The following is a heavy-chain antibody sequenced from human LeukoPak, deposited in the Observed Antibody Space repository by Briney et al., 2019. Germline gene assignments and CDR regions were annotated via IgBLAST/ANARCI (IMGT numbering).Heavy chain of an antibody. CDR1: GGSISSYY. CDR3: ARLRLAAAGTGSRNWFDP. D-gene: IGHD6-13*01. CDR2: IYYSGST. V-gene: IGHV4-59*01. Sequence: PSETLSLTCTVSGGSISSYYWSWIRQPPGKGLEWIGYIYYSGSTNYNPSLKSRVTISVDTSKNQFSLELSSVTAADTAVYYCARLRLAAAGTGSRNWFDPWGQGTLVTVSS. J-gene: IGHJ5*02.